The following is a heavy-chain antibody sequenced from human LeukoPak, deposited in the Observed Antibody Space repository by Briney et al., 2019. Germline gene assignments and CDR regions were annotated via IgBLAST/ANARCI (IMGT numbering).Heavy chain of an antibody. CDR3: ARLRGLAIVIVPTGTYYHALDI. J-gene: IGHJ6*02. D-gene: IGHD2-2*03. CDR2: IHYTGNT. CDR1: GDSISGSY. V-gene: IGHV4-59*08. Sequence: SETLSLTCTVSGDSISGSYWSWIRQPPGKGLEWVGSIHYTGNTDYNPSLKSRAIISVDTSSNQFSLSLISVTAADTAVYYCARLRGLAIVIVPTGTYYHALDIWGRGTTVTVSS.